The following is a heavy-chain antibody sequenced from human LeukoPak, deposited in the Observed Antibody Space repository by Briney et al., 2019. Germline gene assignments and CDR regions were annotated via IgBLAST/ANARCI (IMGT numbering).Heavy chain of an antibody. V-gene: IGHV4-38-2*02. CDR3: ARVTSCSSTSCYSWEYYYYYMDV. Sequence: SETLSLTCTVSGYSISSGYYWGWIRQPPGKGLEWIGSIYHSGSTYYSPSLKSRVTISVDTSKNQFSLKLSSVTAADTAVYYCARVTSCSSTSCYSWEYYYYYMDVWGKGTTVTVSS. D-gene: IGHD2-2*01. CDR1: GYSISSGYY. J-gene: IGHJ6*03. CDR2: IYHSGST.